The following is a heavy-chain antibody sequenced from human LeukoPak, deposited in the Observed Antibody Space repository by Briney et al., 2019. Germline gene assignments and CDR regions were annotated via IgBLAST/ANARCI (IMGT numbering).Heavy chain of an antibody. D-gene: IGHD3-10*01. J-gene: IGHJ4*02. V-gene: IGHV1-69*01. Sequence: ASVKVSCKASGGTFSSYAISWVRQAHGQGLEWMGGIIPIFGTANYAQKFQGRVTITADESTSTAYMELSSLRSEDTAVYYCARDFSYGSGRGWGQGTLVTVSS. CDR1: GGTFSSYA. CDR3: ARDFSYGSGRG. CDR2: IIPIFGTA.